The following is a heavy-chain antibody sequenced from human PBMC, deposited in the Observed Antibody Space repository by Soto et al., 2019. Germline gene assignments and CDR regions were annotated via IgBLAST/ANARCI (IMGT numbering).Heavy chain of an antibody. CDR3: ARQGTTATTVFDQ. CDR2: LYYSGST. D-gene: IGHD4-17*01. Sequence: SETLSLTCTVSGGSINITNYYWGWIRQPPGKGLEWIGTLYYSGSTYFSPSLKSRVTMSVDTSKNEFSLKLSSVTAADTAVYYCARQGTTATTVFDQWGQGNLVTVSS. CDR1: GGSINITNYY. V-gene: IGHV4-39*01. J-gene: IGHJ4*02.